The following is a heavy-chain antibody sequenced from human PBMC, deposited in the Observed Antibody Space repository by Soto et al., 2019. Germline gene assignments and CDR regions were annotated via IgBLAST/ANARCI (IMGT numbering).Heavy chain of an antibody. CDR2: IKKDGSER. Sequence: GSLRLSCAASGFTFGSYWMSWVRQAPGKGPEWVANIKKDGSERYYVDSVKGRFTISRDNAKNSLYLQMNSLRVEDAAVYYCARDNPVALGTDFWGQGTLVTVSS. V-gene: IGHV3-7*01. CDR3: ARDNPVALGTDF. J-gene: IGHJ4*02. D-gene: IGHD6-19*01. CDR1: GFTFGSYW.